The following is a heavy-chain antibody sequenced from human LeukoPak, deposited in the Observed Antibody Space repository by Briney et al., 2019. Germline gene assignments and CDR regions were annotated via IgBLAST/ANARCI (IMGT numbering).Heavy chain of an antibody. J-gene: IGHJ5*02. V-gene: IGHV4-59*01. CDR3: ARGPLSSRTTWTWFDP. D-gene: IGHD6-13*01. CDR1: GGSISPYY. Sequence: SETLSLTCTVSGGSISPYYWTWIRQPPGKGLEWIGYIYYNGNSNYNPSLKSRITISVDTSKNQFSLRLKSVTAADTAVYYCARGPLSSRTTWTWFDPWGQGTLVTVSS. CDR2: IYYNGNS.